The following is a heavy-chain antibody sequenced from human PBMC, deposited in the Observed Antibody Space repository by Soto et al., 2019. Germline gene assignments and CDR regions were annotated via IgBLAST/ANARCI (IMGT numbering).Heavy chain of an antibody. CDR2: IYYSGTT. J-gene: IGHJ6*02. D-gene: IGHD3-9*01. V-gene: IGHV4-59*08. Sequence: PSETLSLTCTVSGGSISRYYWSWIRQLPGKGLEWIGNIYYSGTTNYNPSLKSRVTISVDTSKNQFSLKLSSVTAADTAVYYCARLVADWLPKHYYYCGMDVWGQGTTVTVSS. CDR1: GGSISRYY. CDR3: ARLVADWLPKHYYYCGMDV.